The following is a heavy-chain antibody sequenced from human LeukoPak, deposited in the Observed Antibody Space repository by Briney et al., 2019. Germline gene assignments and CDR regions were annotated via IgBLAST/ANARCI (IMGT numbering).Heavy chain of an antibody. Sequence: SETLSLTCAVYGGSFSGYYWSWIRQPPGKGLEWIGEINHSGSTNCNPSLKSRVTISVDTSKNQFSLKLSSVTAADTAVYYCARGGFAITMIVVVDAFDIWGQGTMVTVSS. CDR3: ARGGFAITMIVVVDAFDI. V-gene: IGHV4-34*01. CDR2: INHSGST. D-gene: IGHD3-22*01. J-gene: IGHJ3*02. CDR1: GGSFSGYY.